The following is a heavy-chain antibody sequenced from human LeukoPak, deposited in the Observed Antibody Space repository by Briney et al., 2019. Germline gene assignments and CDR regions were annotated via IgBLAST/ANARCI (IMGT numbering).Heavy chain of an antibody. CDR1: GFTFSDHY. V-gene: IGHV3-72*01. Sequence: GESLKISCAASGFTFSDHYMDWVRQAPGKGLEWVGRIRDKANSYTTEYAASVKGRVTISRDDSKNSVYLQTNSLKTEDTAVYYCTRPNPHFHYWGEGTLVTVSS. CDR2: IRDKANSYTT. J-gene: IGHJ4*02. D-gene: IGHD1-14*01. CDR3: TRPNPHFHY.